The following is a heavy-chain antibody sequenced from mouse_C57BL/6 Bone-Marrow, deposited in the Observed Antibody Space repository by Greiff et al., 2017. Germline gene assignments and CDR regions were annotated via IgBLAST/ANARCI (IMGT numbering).Heavy chain of an antibody. D-gene: IGHD2-1*01. CDR2: ISSGGDYI. CDR3: TRDGNFFAY. J-gene: IGHJ3*01. Sequence: EVKLVESGEGLVKPGGSLKLSCAASGFTFNSYAMSWVRQTPEKRLEWVAYISSGGDYIYYADTVKGRFTISRDNARNTLYLQMSSLKSEDTAMYYCTRDGNFFAYWGQGTLVTVSA. V-gene: IGHV5-9-1*02. CDR1: GFTFNSYA.